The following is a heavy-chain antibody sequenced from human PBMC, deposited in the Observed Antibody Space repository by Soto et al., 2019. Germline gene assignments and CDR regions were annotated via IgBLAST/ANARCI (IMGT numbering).Heavy chain of an antibody. D-gene: IGHD1-26*01. Sequence: EVQLLESGGGLVQPGGSLRLSCAASGFTFSSYAMRWVRQAPVKGLEWVSAISGSGDSTYYADSVKGRFTISRDNSKNMLYLQMNSLIAEDTAVYYCARRGSGSYYDYWGQGTLVTVSS. J-gene: IGHJ4*02. CDR1: GFTFSSYA. CDR2: ISGSGDST. V-gene: IGHV3-23*01. CDR3: ARRGSGSYYDY.